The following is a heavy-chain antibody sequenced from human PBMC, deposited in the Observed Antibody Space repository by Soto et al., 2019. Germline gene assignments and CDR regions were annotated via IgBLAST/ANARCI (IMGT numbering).Heavy chain of an antibody. V-gene: IGHV4-39*01. CDR1: GDSVTISDYY. D-gene: IGHD3-22*01. CDR3: AAHDSGGYYAEY. CDR2: IHYSGST. J-gene: IGHJ4*02. Sequence: QLQLQESGPGLVKPSETLSLTCTVSGDSVTISDYYWGWIRQPPGKGLEWIGSIHYSGSTYYNPSLKSRVTISRDTSKRQFSLKLTSVPAAAAAVYYCAAHDSGGYYAEYWGQGTLVTVSA.